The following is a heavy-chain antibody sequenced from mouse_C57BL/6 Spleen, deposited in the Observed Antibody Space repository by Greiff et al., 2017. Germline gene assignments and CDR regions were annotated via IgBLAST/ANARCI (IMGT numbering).Heavy chain of an antibody. CDR2: IHPNSGST. V-gene: IGHV1-64*01. CDR3: AREDYGSSFDV. D-gene: IGHD1-1*01. J-gene: IGHJ1*03. Sequence: QVQLQQPGAELVKPGASVKLSCKASGYTFTSYWMHWVKQRPGQGLEWIGMIHPNSGSTNYYEKFKSKATLTVDKSSSTAYMQLSSLTSEDSAVYYCAREDYGSSFDVWGTGTTVTVSS. CDR1: GYTFTSYW.